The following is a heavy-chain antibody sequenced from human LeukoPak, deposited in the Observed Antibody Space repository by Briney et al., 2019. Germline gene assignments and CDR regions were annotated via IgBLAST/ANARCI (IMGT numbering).Heavy chain of an antibody. J-gene: IGHJ6*03. CDR2: IYSSGIT. Sequence: SETLSLTCTVSGGSIISNYWSWIRQSAGTGLEWIGRIYSSGITDYNPSLKSRVTMSLDTSRKQFSLRLTSVTAADTAVYYCARLKFYDSTGYSPGYYMDVWGKGTTVSVFS. D-gene: IGHD3-22*01. CDR1: GGSIISNY. CDR3: ARLKFYDSTGYSPGYYMDV. V-gene: IGHV4-4*07.